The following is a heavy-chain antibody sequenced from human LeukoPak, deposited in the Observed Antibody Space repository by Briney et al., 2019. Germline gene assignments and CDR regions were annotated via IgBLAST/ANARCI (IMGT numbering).Heavy chain of an antibody. CDR2: IYSSGST. CDR1: GGSINSYY. Sequence: SETLSLTCAVSGGSINSYYWSWIRQPAGKGLEWIGRIYSSGSTNYNPSLKSRVSMSVDTSKNQFSLKLTSVTAADTAVYYCARGGKATVVTMWGQGILVTVSS. CDR3: ARGGKATVVTM. V-gene: IGHV4-4*07. J-gene: IGHJ4*02. D-gene: IGHD4-23*01.